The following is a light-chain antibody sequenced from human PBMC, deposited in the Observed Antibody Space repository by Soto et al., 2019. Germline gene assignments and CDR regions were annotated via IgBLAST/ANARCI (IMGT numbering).Light chain of an antibody. J-gene: IGLJ1*01. Sequence: ALTQPASVSGSPCQSITISCTGTSSDVGGYNYVSWYQHHPGKAPKLIIYDVSNRPSGVSIRFSASKSDNTASLTISGLQPEDEADYHCSSYTTSNTRQIVFGTGTKVTVL. CDR1: SSDVGGYNY. CDR3: SSYTTSNTRQIV. CDR2: DVS. V-gene: IGLV2-14*03.